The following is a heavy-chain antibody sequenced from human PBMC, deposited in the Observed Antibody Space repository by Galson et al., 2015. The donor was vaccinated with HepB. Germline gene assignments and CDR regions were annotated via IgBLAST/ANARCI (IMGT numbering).Heavy chain of an antibody. J-gene: IGHJ4*02. Sequence: QSGAEVKKPGESVKVSCKASGYTFTSYAITWVRQAPGQGLEWMGWINTNTGNPTYAQGFTGRFVFSLDTSVTTAYLQISSLKAEDTAVYYCAREASGSDNDYWGQGTLVTASS. CDR1: GYTFTSYA. CDR2: INTNTGNP. V-gene: IGHV7-4-1*02. CDR3: AREASGSDNDY. D-gene: IGHD3-10*01.